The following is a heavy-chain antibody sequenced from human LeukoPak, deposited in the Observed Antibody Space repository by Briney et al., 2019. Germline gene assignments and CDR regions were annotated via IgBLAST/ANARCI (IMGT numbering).Heavy chain of an antibody. D-gene: IGHD6-13*01. CDR1: GFTFSGSA. J-gene: IGHJ4*02. V-gene: IGHV3-73*01. CDR2: IRSKANSYAT. CDR3: SAAAAGRPFDY. Sequence: PGGSLKLSCAASGFTFSGSAMHWVRQASGKGLEWVGRIRSKANSYATAYAASVKGRFTIPRDDSKNTAYLQMNSLKTEDTAVYYCSAAAAGRPFDYWGQGTLVTVSS.